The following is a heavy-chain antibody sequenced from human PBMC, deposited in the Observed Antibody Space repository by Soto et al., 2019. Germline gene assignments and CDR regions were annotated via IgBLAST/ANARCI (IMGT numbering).Heavy chain of an antibody. CDR2: ISYDGSNK. Sequence: GGSLRLSCAASGFTFSSYGMHWVRQAPGKGLEWVAVISYDGSNKYYADSVKGRFTISRDNSKNTLYLQMNSLRAEDTAVYYCAKGDGDGYNLNASFDYWGQGTLVTVSS. CDR3: AKGDGDGYNLNASFDY. J-gene: IGHJ4*02. D-gene: IGHD5-12*01. CDR1: GFTFSSYG. V-gene: IGHV3-30*18.